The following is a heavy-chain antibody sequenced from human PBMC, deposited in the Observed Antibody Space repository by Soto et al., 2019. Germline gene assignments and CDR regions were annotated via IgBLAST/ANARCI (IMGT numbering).Heavy chain of an antibody. J-gene: IGHJ6*02. CDR2: IIPIFGTA. Sequence: SVKVSCKASGGTFSSYAISWVRQAPGQGLEWMGGIIPIFGTANYAQKFQGRVTITADESTSTAYMELSSLRSEDTAVYYCARGPRNYYYYYGMDVWGQGTTVTVSS. CDR3: ARGPRNYYYYYGMDV. V-gene: IGHV1-69*13. CDR1: GGTFSSYA.